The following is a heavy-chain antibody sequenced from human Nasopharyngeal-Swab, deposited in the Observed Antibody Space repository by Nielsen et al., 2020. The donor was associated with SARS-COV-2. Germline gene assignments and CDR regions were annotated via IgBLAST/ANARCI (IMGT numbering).Heavy chain of an antibody. CDR1: GFTFADSA. J-gene: IGHJ4*02. V-gene: IGHV3-21*01. CDR2: ISSSSSYI. CDR3: ARDGGFDY. Sequence: GGSLRLSCTGSGFTFADSALSWVRQAPGKGLEWVSSISSSSSYIYYADSVKGRFTISRDNAKNSLYLQMNSLRAEDTAVYYCARDGGFDYWGQGTLVTVSS. D-gene: IGHD2-15*01.